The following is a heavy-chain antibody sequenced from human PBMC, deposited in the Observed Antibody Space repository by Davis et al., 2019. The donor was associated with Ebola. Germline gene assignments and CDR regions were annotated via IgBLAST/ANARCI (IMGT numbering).Heavy chain of an antibody. V-gene: IGHV3-23*01. CDR2: ISGGGART. CDR1: GFAFRNNA. D-gene: IGHD6-19*01. CDR3: AKDMRSAVRGTPDY. J-gene: IGHJ4*02. Sequence: GGSLRLSCSASGFAFRNNAMNWVRQAPGKGLEWVSGISGGGARTFYANSVKGRFSISRDNYKDTLYLEINSLRAEDTAVYHCAKDMRSAVRGTPDYWGPGTRVTVSS.